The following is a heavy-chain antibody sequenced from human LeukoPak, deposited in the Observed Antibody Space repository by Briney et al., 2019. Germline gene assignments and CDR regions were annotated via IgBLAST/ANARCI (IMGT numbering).Heavy chain of an antibody. CDR1: GFTFSGYW. Sequence: GGSLRLSCAPSGFTFSGYWMSWVRQAPGKGLEWVSAISGSGGSTYYADSVKSRFTISRDNSKNTLYLQMNSLRAEDTAVYYCAKSHAEPYYYDRNYYYYYYMDVWGKGTTVTISS. CDR3: AKSHAEPYYYDRNYYYYYYMDV. D-gene: IGHD3-22*01. V-gene: IGHV3-23*01. CDR2: ISGSGGST. J-gene: IGHJ6*03.